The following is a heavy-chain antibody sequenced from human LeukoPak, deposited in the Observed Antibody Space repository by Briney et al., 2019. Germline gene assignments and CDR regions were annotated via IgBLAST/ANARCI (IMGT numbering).Heavy chain of an antibody. J-gene: IGHJ4*02. CDR1: GITVSTNY. V-gene: IGHV3-53*01. CDR2: AFSDGRT. CDR3: ARGDFDY. Sequence: PGGSLRLSCAASGITVSTNYMSWVRQAPGKGLERVSIAFSDGRTFYADSMKGRFTISRDSSKNTVFLQMNSLRAEDTAVYYCARGDFDYWGQGTLVTVSS.